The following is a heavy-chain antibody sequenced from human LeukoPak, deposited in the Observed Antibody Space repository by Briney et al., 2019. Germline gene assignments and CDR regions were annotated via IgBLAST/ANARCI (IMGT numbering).Heavy chain of an antibody. D-gene: IGHD2-2*01. CDR2: ISAYNGNT. Sequence: ASVKVSRKASGYTFTSYGISWVRQAPGQGLEWTGWISAYNGNTNYAQKLQVRGTMTTDTSTSTAYMELRSLRSDATAVYYCAREYVASSTRADYWGQGTLVTVSS. CDR1: GYTFTSYG. CDR3: AREYVASSTRADY. J-gene: IGHJ4*02. V-gene: IGHV1-18*01.